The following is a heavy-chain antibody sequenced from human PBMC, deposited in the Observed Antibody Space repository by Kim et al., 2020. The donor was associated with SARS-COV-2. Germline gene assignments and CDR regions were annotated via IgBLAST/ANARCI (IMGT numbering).Heavy chain of an antibody. CDR2: INHSGGGT. D-gene: IGHD6-19*01. Sequence: GGSLRLSCAASGFTFSTYAMNWVRQAPGEGLEWVSVINHSGGGTFYADSVKGRFTISRDNSKNTLYLQMNSLRVEDTAVYYCAKEAGSYLALFHYWGQG. CDR1: GFTFSTYA. J-gene: IGHJ4*02. V-gene: IGHV3-23*01. CDR3: AKEAGSYLALFHY.